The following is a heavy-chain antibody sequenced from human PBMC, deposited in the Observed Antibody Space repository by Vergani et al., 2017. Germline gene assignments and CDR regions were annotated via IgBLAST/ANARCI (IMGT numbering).Heavy chain of an antibody. V-gene: IGHV1-69*01. CDR2: IIPIFGTA. Sequence: QVQLVQSGAEVKKPGSSVKVSCKASGGTFSSYAISWVRQAPGQGLEWMGGIIPIFGTANYAQQFQGRVTITADESTSTAYMELSSLRSEDTAVYYCARVSLGIAAAEGHPLGPWGQGTLVTVSS. D-gene: IGHD6-13*01. J-gene: IGHJ5*02. CDR1: GGTFSSYA. CDR3: ARVSLGIAAAEGHPLGP.